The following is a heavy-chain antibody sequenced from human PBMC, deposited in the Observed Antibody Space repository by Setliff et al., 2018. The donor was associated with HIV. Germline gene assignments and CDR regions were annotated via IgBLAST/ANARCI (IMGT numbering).Heavy chain of an antibody. D-gene: IGHD6-25*01. Sequence: TLSLTCTVSGGSISSYSWSWIRQPPGKALEWLARIDWDATKFYTTSLKTRLTISKDTSKNQVFLTMTNMDPVDTATYYCAREIAAPQGFDYWGQGTLVTVSS. J-gene: IGHJ4*02. CDR2: IDWDATK. CDR1: GGSISSYS. CDR3: AREIAAPQGFDY. V-gene: IGHV2-70*04.